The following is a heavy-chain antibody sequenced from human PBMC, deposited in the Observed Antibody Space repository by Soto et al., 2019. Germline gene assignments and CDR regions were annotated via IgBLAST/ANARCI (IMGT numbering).Heavy chain of an antibody. J-gene: IGHJ5*01. D-gene: IGHD7-27*01. Sequence: QVQLLESGPGLVKPSQTLSLTCSVSGDSISNLDYFWAWIRQPPGQALEYIGYIYKSATTYYNPSFESRVAISVDTSNSQFSLNVTSVTAADTAVYFCARGRYCLTGRCFPNWFDSWGQGALVTVS. V-gene: IGHV4-30-4*01. CDR1: GDSISNLDYF. CDR2: IYKSATT. CDR3: ARGRYCLTGRCFPNWFDS.